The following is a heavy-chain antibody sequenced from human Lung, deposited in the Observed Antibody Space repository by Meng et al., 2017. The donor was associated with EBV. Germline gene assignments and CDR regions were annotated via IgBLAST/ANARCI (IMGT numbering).Heavy chain of an antibody. CDR3: VRVVGGRYNWFDP. J-gene: IGHJ5*02. CDR1: GCAITLVGCS. D-gene: IGHD2-15*01. CDR2: IYYSGST. Sequence: VPVVEPVSGRVKPSQTLLRALTVCGCAITLVGCSRSWIRPHRGEGLEWIGYIYYSGSTYYNPYLKCLVPVSVDASKNQFSLKLSSVTAVDTAVYYCVRVVGGRYNWFDPWGQGTLVTVSS. V-gene: IGHV4-31*01.